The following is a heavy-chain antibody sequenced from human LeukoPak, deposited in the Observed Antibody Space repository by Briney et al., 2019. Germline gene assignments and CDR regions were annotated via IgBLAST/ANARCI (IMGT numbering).Heavy chain of an antibody. CDR1: GFTFSSYA. CDR3: AKDIRTYYYDSSGYYLKGGFDY. Sequence: GGSLRLSCAASGFTFSSYAMSWVRQAPGKGLEWVSAISGSGGSTYYADSVKGRFTISRDNSKNTLYLQMNSLRAEDTALYYCAKDIRTYYYDSSGYYLKGGFDYWGQGTLVTVSS. J-gene: IGHJ4*02. V-gene: IGHV3-23*01. CDR2: ISGSGGST. D-gene: IGHD3-22*01.